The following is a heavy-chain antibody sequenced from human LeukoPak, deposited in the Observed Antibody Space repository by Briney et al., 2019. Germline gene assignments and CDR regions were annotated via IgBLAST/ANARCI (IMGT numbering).Heavy chain of an antibody. Sequence: ALVKVSCKASGYTFTSYYMHWVRQAPGQGLEWMGIINPSGGSTSYAQKFQGRVTMTRDTSTSTVYMELSSLRSEDTAVYYCARGGEVYSGSYSNWFDPWGQGTLVTVSS. J-gene: IGHJ5*02. CDR2: INPSGGST. V-gene: IGHV1-46*01. D-gene: IGHD1-26*01. CDR1: GYTFTSYY. CDR3: ARGGEVYSGSYSNWFDP.